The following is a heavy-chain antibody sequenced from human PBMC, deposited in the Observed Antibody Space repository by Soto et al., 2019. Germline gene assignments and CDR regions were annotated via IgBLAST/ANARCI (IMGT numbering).Heavy chain of an antibody. V-gene: IGHV4-31*03. D-gene: IGHD2-21*01. CDR2: IYYSGST. Sequence: SETLSLTCPVSGGSISSGGYYWSWIRQHPGKGLEWIGYIYYSGSTYYNPSLKSRVTISVDTSKNQFSLKLSSVTAADTAVYYWARDNCESSFYPWGQGTRVTVSS. J-gene: IGHJ5*02. CDR1: GGSISSGGYY. CDR3: ARDNCESSFYP.